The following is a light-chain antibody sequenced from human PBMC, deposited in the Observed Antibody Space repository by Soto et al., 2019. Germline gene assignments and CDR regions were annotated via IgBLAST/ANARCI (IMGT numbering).Light chain of an antibody. CDR3: SSYAASNNCYFV. CDR1: SSDVGGYNY. Sequence: QSALTQPPSASGSPGQSVTISCTGTSSDVGGYNYVSWYQQYPGRAPKLMIYEVTTRPSGVPDRFSGSKSGNTASLTVSGLQAEDEADYYCSSYAASNNCYFVFGGGTQLTVL. V-gene: IGLV2-8*01. J-gene: IGLJ7*01. CDR2: EVT.